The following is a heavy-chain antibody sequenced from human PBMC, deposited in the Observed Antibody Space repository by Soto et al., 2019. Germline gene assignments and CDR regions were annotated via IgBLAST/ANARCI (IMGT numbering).Heavy chain of an antibody. CDR1: GFTFSRHW. Sequence: EVQLVESGGGLVQPGGSLTLSCAASGFTFSRHWMHWVRQAPGKGLVWVSRIKTGGTSTSYADSVKGRFTISRDNAKNTLGLQMNSLTAEDTAVYYCARDMRAVPWYGGVSSAFDIWGQGTVVTVSS. CDR2: IKTGGTST. CDR3: ARDMRAVPWYGGVSSAFDI. D-gene: IGHD3-10*01. V-gene: IGHV3-74*01. J-gene: IGHJ3*02.